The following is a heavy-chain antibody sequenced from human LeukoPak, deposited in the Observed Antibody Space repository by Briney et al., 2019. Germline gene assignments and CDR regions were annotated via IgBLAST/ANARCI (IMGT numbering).Heavy chain of an antibody. CDR2: IYYSGNT. CDR1: GGSISSSSFY. V-gene: IGHV4-39*01. Sequence: PSETLSLTCTVSGGSISSSSFYWGCIRQPPGKGLEWIVSIYYSGNTYYNPSLKSRVTIFVDTTKNQFSLKLSSVTAADTAVYYCVRQHYDFSNGYFNWLEPWGQGTLVTVSS. J-gene: IGHJ5*02. D-gene: IGHD3-3*01. CDR3: VRQHYDFSNGYFNWLEP.